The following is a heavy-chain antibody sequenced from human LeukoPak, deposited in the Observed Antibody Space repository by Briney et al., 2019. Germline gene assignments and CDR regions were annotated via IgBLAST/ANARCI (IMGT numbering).Heavy chain of an antibody. CDR3: ARGGLTYSGSYFNPPTD. V-gene: IGHV1-18*01. CDR2: ISAYNGNT. J-gene: IGHJ4*02. Sequence: ASVKVSCKASGYTFTSYGISWVRQAPGQGLEWMGWISAYNGNTNYAQKLQGRVTMTTDTSTSTAYMELRSLRSDDTAVYYCARGGLTYSGSYFNPPTDWGQGTLVTVSS. D-gene: IGHD1-26*01. CDR1: GYTFTSYG.